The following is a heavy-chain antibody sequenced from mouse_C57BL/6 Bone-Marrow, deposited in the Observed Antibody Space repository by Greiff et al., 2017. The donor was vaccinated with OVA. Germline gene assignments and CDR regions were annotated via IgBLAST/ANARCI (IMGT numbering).Heavy chain of an antibody. CDR2: ICPGSGST. V-gene: IGHV1-55*01. CDR1: GYTFTSYW. D-gene: IGHD1-1*01. Sequence: QVKLQQPGAELVQPGASVKMSCKASGYTFTSYWITWVKQRPGQGHEWMGDICPGSGSTNYNEKVKGKATLPVDTSSSTAYMQLSSLTSEDTAVYYGARGATVVASPVYAMDYWGQGTSVTVSS. CDR3: ARGATVVASPVYAMDY. J-gene: IGHJ4*01.